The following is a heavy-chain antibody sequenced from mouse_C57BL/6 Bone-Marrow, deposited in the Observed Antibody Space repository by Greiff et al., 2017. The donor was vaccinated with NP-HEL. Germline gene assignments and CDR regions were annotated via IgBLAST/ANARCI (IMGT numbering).Heavy chain of an antibody. D-gene: IGHD3-2*02. Sequence: QVHVKQSGAELVRPGSSVKLSCKASGYTFTSYWMHWVKQRPIQGLEWIGNIDPSDSETHYNQKFKDKATLTVDKSSSTAYMQLSSLTSEDSAVYYCARTAQATYPFDYWGQGTTLTVSS. V-gene: IGHV1-52*01. CDR1: GYTFTSYW. CDR2: IDPSDSET. CDR3: ARTAQATYPFDY. J-gene: IGHJ2*01.